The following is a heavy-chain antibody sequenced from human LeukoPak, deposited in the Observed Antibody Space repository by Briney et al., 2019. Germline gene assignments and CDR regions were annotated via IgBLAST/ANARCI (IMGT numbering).Heavy chain of an antibody. CDR3: ARAKWLRLGGLNYYFDY. CDR1: GFTFSTYG. V-gene: IGHV3-33*01. CDR2: IWYDGSNK. J-gene: IGHJ4*02. D-gene: IGHD5-12*01. Sequence: PGRSLRLSCAASGFTFSTYGMHWVRQAPGKGPEWVAVIWYDGSNKYYADSVKGRFTISRDNSKNTLYLQMNSLRAEDTAVYYCARAKWLRLGGLNYYFDYWGQGTLVTVSS.